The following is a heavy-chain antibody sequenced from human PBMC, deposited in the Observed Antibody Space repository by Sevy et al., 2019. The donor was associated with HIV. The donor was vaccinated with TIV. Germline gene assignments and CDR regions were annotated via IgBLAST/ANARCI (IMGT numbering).Heavy chain of an antibody. J-gene: IGHJ4*02. V-gene: IGHV1-46*01. CDR2: VDPSAGNT. Sequence: ASVKVSCKASGDTFTNNYIHWVRQAPGQGLEWMGMVDPSAGNTTYPQKFQGRVTMTRDTSTSILYMDLSSLRSEDTAVYYCVRADPEQHFDSWGQGTLVTVSS. CDR1: GDTFTNNY. CDR3: VRADPEQHFDS.